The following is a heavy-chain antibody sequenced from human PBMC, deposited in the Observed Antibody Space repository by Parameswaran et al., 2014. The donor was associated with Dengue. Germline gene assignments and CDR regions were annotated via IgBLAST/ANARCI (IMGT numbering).Heavy chain of an antibody. CDR2: INAGNGNT. J-gene: IGHJ5*02. Sequence: WVRQAPGQRLEWMGWINAGNGNTKYSQKFQGRVTITRDTSASTAYMELSSLRSEDTAVYYCARAPATVIRWGNWFDPWGQGTLVTVSS. D-gene: IGHD4-17*01. V-gene: IGHV1-3*01. CDR3: ARAPATVIRWGNWFDP.